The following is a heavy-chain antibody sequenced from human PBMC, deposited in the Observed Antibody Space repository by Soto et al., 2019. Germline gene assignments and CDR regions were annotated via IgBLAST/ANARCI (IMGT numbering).Heavy chain of an antibody. D-gene: IGHD1-26*01. CDR2: INPNSGGT. V-gene: IGHV1-2*02. CDR1: GYTFTGYY. CDR3: ARGWELPPGVDYFDY. Sequence: ASVKVSCKASGYTFTGYYMHWVRQAPGQGLEWMGWINPNSGGTNYAQKFQGRVTMTRDTSISTAYMELSRLRSDDTAVYYCARGWELPPGVDYFDYSGQGTLVTVSS. J-gene: IGHJ4*02.